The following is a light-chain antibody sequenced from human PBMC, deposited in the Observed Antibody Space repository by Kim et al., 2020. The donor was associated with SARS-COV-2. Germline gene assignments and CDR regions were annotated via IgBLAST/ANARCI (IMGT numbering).Light chain of an antibody. CDR1: QSIASH. CDR2: AAS. V-gene: IGKV1-39*01. CDR3: QQGYSTPRT. Sequence: SASVGDRVTISCRASQSIASHLNWYQKKPGKAPDLLIYAASTLRSGVPSRFSASGSGTEFTLTITSLQPEDFATYYCQQGYSTPRTFGQGTKLEI. J-gene: IGKJ2*01.